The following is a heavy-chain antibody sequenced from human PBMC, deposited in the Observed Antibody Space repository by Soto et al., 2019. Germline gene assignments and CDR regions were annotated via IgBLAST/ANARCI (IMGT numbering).Heavy chain of an antibody. Sequence: ASETLSLTCSVAGVSLSSGFYYLRWIRQHPGKGLEWIGYIYYSGSTYYNPSLKSRVTISVDTSKNQFSLKLSSVTAADTAVYYCARGPSGYDYEGYWGQGTLVTVSS. D-gene: IGHD5-12*01. J-gene: IGHJ4*02. CDR2: IYYSGST. V-gene: IGHV4-31*03. CDR3: ARGPSGYDYEGY. CDR1: GVSLSSGFYY.